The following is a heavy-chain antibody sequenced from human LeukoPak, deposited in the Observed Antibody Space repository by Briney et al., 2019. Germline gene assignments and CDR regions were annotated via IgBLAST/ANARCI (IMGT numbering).Heavy chain of an antibody. CDR3: ARENGLYSNYDC. Sequence: SETLSLTCTVSGGSISSSSYYWGWIRQPPGKGLEWIGSIYYSGSTYYNPSLKSRLTMSVDTSKNQFSLKLTSVTAADTAVYYCARENGLYSNYDCWGQGTLVTVSS. J-gene: IGHJ4*02. V-gene: IGHV4-39*07. CDR2: IYYSGST. CDR1: GGSISSSSYY. D-gene: IGHD6-13*01.